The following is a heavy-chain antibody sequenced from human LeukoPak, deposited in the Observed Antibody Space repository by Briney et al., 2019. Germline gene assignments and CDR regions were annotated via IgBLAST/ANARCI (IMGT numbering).Heavy chain of an antibody. CDR3: AKAVYDSSGYYLIYAFDI. Sequence: GGSLRLSCAASGFTFSSYAMSWVRQAPGKGLEWVSAISGSGGSTYYADSVKGRFTISRDNSKNTLYLQMNSLRAEDTAVYYCAKAVYDSSGYYLIYAFDIWGQGTMVTVSS. J-gene: IGHJ3*02. CDR2: ISGSGGST. V-gene: IGHV3-23*01. D-gene: IGHD3-22*01. CDR1: GFTFSSYA.